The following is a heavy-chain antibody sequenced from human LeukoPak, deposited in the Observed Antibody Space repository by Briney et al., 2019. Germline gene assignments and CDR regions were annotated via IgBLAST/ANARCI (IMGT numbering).Heavy chain of an antibody. CDR1: GFTFSSYA. V-gene: IGHV3-30*04. CDR3: ARGLKRDGGDY. D-gene: IGHD5-24*01. Sequence: GGSLRLSCAASGFTFSSYAMHWVRQAPGKGLEWVAVISYDGSNKYYADSVKGRFTISRDNAKNSLYLQMNSLRAEDTAVYYCARGLKRDGGDYWGQGTLVTVSS. J-gene: IGHJ4*02. CDR2: ISYDGSNK.